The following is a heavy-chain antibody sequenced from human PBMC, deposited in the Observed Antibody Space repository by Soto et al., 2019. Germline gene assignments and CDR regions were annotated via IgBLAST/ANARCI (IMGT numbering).Heavy chain of an antibody. Sequence: GESLKISCKGSGYSFTSYWIGWVRQMPGKGLEWMGIIYPGDSDTRYSPSFQGQVTISADKSISTAYLQWRRLKDSDTAMYNCEILASITIFGVVKDELDVWGQGTTVTVS. J-gene: IGHJ6*02. CDR1: GYSFTSYW. D-gene: IGHD3-3*01. V-gene: IGHV5-51*01. CDR2: IYPGDSDT. CDR3: EILASITIFGVVKDELDV.